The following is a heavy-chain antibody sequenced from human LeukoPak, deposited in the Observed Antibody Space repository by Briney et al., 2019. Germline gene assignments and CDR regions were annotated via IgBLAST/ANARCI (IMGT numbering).Heavy chain of an antibody. CDR2: INSVGSST. CDR3: ARERTSGWDAFDF. Sequence: PGGSLRLSCAASGFTFSSFLRHWVRQAPGKGLVWVSCINSVGSSTSYADSVKGRFTISRDNAKNTLYLQMNSLRAEDTAVYYCARERTSGWDAFDFWGQGTLVTVSS. D-gene: IGHD6-19*01. J-gene: IGHJ4*02. CDR1: GFTFSSFL. V-gene: IGHV3-74*01.